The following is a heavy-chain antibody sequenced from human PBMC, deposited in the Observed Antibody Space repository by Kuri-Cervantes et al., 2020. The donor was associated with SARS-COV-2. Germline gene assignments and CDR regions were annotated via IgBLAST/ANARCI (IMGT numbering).Heavy chain of an antibody. V-gene: IGHV3-30-3*01. CDR2: ISYDGSNK. J-gene: IGHJ2*01. Sequence: GESLKISCAASRFSFSSYTLHWVRQAPGKGLECVAVISYDGSNKYYADSVKGRFTISRDNSKNTLYLQMNSLRAEDTAAYYCAKDSPEIVVVPAAPLYFDLWGRGTLVTVSS. D-gene: IGHD2-2*01. CDR1: RFSFSSYT. CDR3: AKDSPEIVVVPAAPLYFDL.